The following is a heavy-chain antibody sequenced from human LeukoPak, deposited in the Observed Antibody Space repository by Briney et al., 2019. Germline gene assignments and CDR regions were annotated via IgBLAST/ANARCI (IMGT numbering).Heavy chain of an antibody. V-gene: IGHV4-59*01. CDR3: ARTTDAHSWQTRYYSYYMDV. CDR1: GGSISSYY. CDR2: IHYSGST. Sequence: PSETLSLTCIVSGGSISSYYWSWIRQPPGKGLEWIGYIHYSGSTNYNPSLKSRVTISVDTSKNQFSLKLSSVTAADTAVYYCARTTDAHSWQTRYYSYYMDVWGKGTTVTVSS. D-gene: IGHD6-13*01. J-gene: IGHJ6*03.